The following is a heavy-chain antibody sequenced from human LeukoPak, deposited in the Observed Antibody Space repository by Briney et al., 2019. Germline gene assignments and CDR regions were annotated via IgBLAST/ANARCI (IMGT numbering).Heavy chain of an antibody. Sequence: SGGSLRLSCAASKFTFSSYWMHWVRQAPGKGLVWVSRINTDGSSTNYADSVKGRFTISRDNAKNTLYLQMNSLRAEDTAVYYCARGLHDYGDYVNYYGMDVWGQGTTITVSS. CDR1: KFTFSSYW. V-gene: IGHV3-74*01. CDR3: ARGLHDYGDYVNYYGMDV. D-gene: IGHD4-17*01. CDR2: INTDGSST. J-gene: IGHJ6*02.